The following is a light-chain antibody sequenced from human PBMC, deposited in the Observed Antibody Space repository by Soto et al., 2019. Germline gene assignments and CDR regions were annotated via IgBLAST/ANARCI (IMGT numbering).Light chain of an antibody. J-gene: IGLJ7*01. Sequence: QPVLTQSPSVSASLGASVKLTCTLSSGHSSYTIAWHQQQPEKGPRYLMKLNSDGSHTKGDGIPDRFSGSSSGAERYLIISSLQSEDEADYYCQTGGTGIVFGGGTQLTVL. CDR1: SGHSSYT. V-gene: IGLV4-69*01. CDR3: QTGGTGIV. CDR2: LNSDGSH.